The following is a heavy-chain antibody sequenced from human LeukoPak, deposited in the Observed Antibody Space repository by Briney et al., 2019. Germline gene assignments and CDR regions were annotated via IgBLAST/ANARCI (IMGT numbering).Heavy chain of an antibody. CDR2: INHSEST. J-gene: IGHJ4*02. CDR1: GGSFSGYY. Sequence: SETLSLTCAVYGGSFSGYYWSWIRQPPGKGLEWIGEINHSESTNYNPSLKSRFTISVDTSKNQFSLKRSSVTAADTAVYYCARAAAGDYFDYWGQGTLVTVS. D-gene: IGHD6-13*01. CDR3: ARAAAGDYFDY. V-gene: IGHV4-34*01.